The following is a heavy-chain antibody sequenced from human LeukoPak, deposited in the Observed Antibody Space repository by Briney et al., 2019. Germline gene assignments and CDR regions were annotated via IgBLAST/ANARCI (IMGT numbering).Heavy chain of an antibody. CDR3: AKGDGYNPH. D-gene: IGHD5-24*01. Sequence: SETLSLTCTVSGGSLISYHWSWIRQPPGKGLEWSGYISYSVSTNYNPSLKSRVPISVEPYKNESSLKLHSVTAADTALYYCAKGDGYNPHWGPGTLVTVSP. J-gene: IGHJ4*02. CDR1: GGSLISYH. V-gene: IGHV4-59*01. CDR2: ISYSVST.